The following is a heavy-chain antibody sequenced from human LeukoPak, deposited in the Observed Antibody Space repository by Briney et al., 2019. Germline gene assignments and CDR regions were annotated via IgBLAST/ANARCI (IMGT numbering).Heavy chain of an antibody. CDR2: TSFDGTNK. CDR1: GFTFSTFG. D-gene: IGHD3-22*01. J-gene: IGHJ4*02. V-gene: IGHV3-30*03. CDR3: ATTLTRDSRGFYGALDY. Sequence: PGGSLRLSCAGSGFTFSTFGFHWVRQAPGKGLEWVAVTSFDGTNKYYADSVKGRFTISRDNSKNTLYLQMNSLIAEDTAVYYWATTLTRDSRGFYGALDYWGQGTLVTVSS.